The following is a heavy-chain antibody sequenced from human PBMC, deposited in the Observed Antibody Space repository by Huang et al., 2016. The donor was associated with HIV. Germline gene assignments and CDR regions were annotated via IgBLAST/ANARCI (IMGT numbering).Heavy chain of an antibody. CDR2: IFPDDSDT. V-gene: IGHV5-51*01. J-gene: IGHJ4*02. CDR1: GYSFSSYW. CDR3: ARRFSSSSGYFDY. D-gene: IGHD6-6*01. Sequence: VQLVQSGAEVKKPGESLKISCKGSGYSFSSYWIAWVRTLPGKGLEWMVIIFPDDSDTTYSPSVEGQVTISADKSIGTSYLQWSSLKASDTAMYYCARRFSSSSGYFDYWGQGSLVTVSS.